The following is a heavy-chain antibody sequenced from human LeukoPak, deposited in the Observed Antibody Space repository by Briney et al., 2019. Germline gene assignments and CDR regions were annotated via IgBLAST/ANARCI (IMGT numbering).Heavy chain of an antibody. Sequence: PGGSLRLSCAASGFTFSNYYMSWVRQAPGKGLEWVANIKEDGSEKYYVDSVKGRFTISRDNSKNTLYLQMNSLRAEDTAVYYCAKSQNRGYSYGTDYWGQGTLVTVSS. CDR1: GFTFSNYY. CDR3: AKSQNRGYSYGTDY. D-gene: IGHD5-18*01. V-gene: IGHV3-7*01. CDR2: IKEDGSEK. J-gene: IGHJ4*02.